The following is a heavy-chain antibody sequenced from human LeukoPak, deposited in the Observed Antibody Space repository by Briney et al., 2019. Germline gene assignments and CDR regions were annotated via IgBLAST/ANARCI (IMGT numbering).Heavy chain of an antibody. CDR2: IIPIFGTA. D-gene: IGHD6-13*01. CDR1: GGTYSSYA. Sequence: SVKVSCKASGGTYSSYAISWVRQAPGQGLEWMGGIIPIFGTANYAQKFQGRVTITADESTSTAYMELSSLRSEDTAVYYCARVQIWVFPPPIAGDWYFDLWGRGTLVTVSS. V-gene: IGHV1-69*01. CDR3: ARVQIWVFPPPIAGDWYFDL. J-gene: IGHJ2*01.